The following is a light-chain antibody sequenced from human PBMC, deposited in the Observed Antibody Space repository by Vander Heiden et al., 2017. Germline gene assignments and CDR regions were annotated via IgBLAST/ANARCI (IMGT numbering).Light chain of an antibody. V-gene: IGKV1-5*03. CDR1: QSISSW. Sequence: DIQMTQSPSTLSASVGDRVTITCRASQSISSWLAWYQQKPGKAPKLLIYKASSLESGVPSRFSGSGSGTEFTLTISSLQPDDFATYCCQQYNSYQWTFGQGTKVEIK. J-gene: IGKJ1*01. CDR3: QQYNSYQWT. CDR2: KAS.